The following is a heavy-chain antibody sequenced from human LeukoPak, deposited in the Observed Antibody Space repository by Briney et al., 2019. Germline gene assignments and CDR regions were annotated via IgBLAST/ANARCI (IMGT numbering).Heavy chain of an antibody. V-gene: IGHV4-4*07. J-gene: IGHJ4*02. CDR3: ARRSTLVGATDY. D-gene: IGHD1-26*01. Sequence: SETLSLTCTVSGASISSYYWSWIRQPAGEGLEWIGRMYIGGGTDYNPSLKSRVTMSVDTSKNQFSLKLSSVTAADTAVYYCARRSTLVGATDYWGQGTLVTVSS. CDR2: MYIGGGT. CDR1: GASISSYY.